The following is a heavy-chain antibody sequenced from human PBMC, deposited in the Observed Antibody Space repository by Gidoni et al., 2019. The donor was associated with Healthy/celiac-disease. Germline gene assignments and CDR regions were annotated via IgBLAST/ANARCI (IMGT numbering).Heavy chain of an antibody. D-gene: IGHD2-21*02. J-gene: IGHJ3*02. CDR2: SNPNSGGT. Sequence: QVQLVQSGAEVKKPGASVKVSCKASGYTFTGYYMHWVRQAPGQGLEWMGWSNPNSGGTNYAQKFQGRVTMTRDTSISTAYMELSRLRSDDTAVYYCARDLYCGGDCYSDAFDIWGQGTMVTVSS. V-gene: IGHV1-2*02. CDR3: ARDLYCGGDCYSDAFDI. CDR1: GYTFTGYY.